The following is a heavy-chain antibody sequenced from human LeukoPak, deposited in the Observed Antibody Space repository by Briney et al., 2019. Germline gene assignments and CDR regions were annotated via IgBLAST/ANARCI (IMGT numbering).Heavy chain of an antibody. CDR2: IKSKTDGGTT. CDR1: GFTFSDYY. CDR3: TTSDFWSGYYTSDY. D-gene: IGHD3-3*01. J-gene: IGHJ4*02. V-gene: IGHV3-15*01. Sequence: PGGSLRLSCAASGFTFSDYYMSWVRQAPGKGLEWVGRIKSKTDGGTTDYAAPVKGRFTISRDDSKNTLYLQMNSLKTEDTAVYYCTTSDFWSGYYTSDYWGQGTLVTVSS.